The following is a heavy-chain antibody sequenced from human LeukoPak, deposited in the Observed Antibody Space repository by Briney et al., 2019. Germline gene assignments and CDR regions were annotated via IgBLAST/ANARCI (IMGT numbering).Heavy chain of an antibody. CDR1: GFTFDDYA. D-gene: IGHD4-17*01. CDR3: AKGPYGDYYFDY. V-gene: IGHV3-9*01. CDR2: ISWNSGSI. J-gene: IGHJ4*02. Sequence: GGSLRLSCAASGFTFDDYAMHWVRQAPGKGLEWVSGISWNSGSIGYADSVKGRFTISRDNSKNTLYLQMNSLRAEDTAVYYCAKGPYGDYYFDYWGQGTLVTVSS.